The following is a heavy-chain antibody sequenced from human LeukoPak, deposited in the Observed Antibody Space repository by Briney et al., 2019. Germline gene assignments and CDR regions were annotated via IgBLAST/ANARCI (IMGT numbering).Heavy chain of an antibody. D-gene: IGHD1-7*01. J-gene: IGHJ5*02. CDR2: IYYSGST. Sequence: KWLEWIGSIYYSGSTYSTPSLKSRVTISVHTSKNQFSLKLSSVTAADTAVYYCARDSREGTTFSGRGRIGPWGQGTLVTVSS. CDR3: ARDSREGTTFSGRGRIGP. V-gene: IGHV4-39*07.